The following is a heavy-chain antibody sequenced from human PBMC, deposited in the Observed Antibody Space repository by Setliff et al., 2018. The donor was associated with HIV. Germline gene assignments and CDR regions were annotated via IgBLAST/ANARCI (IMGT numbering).Heavy chain of an antibody. V-gene: IGHV1-46*01. D-gene: IGHD3-22*01. CDR3: ARVHDGTTTGAFDI. Sequence: GASVKVSCKASGYTFTAYYMHWVRQAPGRGLEWMGIINPGGGGTNFAQKFQGRVTMTRDTSTSTVYMELNSLRSEDTAVYYCARVHDGTTTGAFDIWGQGTLVTVSS. CDR1: GYTFTAYY. CDR2: INPGGGGT. J-gene: IGHJ3*02.